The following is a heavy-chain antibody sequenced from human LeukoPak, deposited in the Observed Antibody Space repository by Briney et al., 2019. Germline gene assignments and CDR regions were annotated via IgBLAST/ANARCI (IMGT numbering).Heavy chain of an antibody. J-gene: IGHJ4*02. D-gene: IGHD1-1*01. CDR2: IYTTGRT. Sequence: SETLSLTCTVSGGSISSGSYYWRWIRQPAGKGLEWIARIYTTGRTIYNPSLKSQVTISINTSKNQFSLKLTSVTATDTAMYYCARESLEFRFFDFWGQGALVTVSS. V-gene: IGHV4-61*02. CDR3: ARESLEFRFFDF. CDR1: GGSISSGSYY.